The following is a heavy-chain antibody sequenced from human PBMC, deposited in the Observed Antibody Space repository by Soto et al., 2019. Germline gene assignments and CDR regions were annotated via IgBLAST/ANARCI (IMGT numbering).Heavy chain of an antibody. V-gene: IGHV3-74*01. D-gene: IGHD3-16*01. CDR2: INSDGSST. J-gene: IGHJ4*02. CDR3: AREFGTVAAYYFDY. Sequence: EVQLVESGGGLVQPGGALRLSCAASGFTFSSYWMHWVRQAPGKGLVWVSRINSDGSSTSYADSVKGRFTISRDNAKNTLYLQMNSLSAEDTAVYYCAREFGTVAAYYFDYWGKGTLVTVSS. CDR1: GFTFSSYW.